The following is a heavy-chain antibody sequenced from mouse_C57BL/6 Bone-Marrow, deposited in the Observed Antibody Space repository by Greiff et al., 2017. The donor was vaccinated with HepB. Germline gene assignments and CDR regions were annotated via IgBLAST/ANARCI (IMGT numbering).Heavy chain of an antibody. J-gene: IGHJ2*01. CDR3: AREHYYGSSYDYFDY. Sequence: EVQLQQSGPELVKPGASVKISCKASGYTFTDYYMNWVKQSHGKSLEWIGDINPNNGGTSYNQKFKGKATLTVDKSSSTAYMELRSLTSEDSAVYYCAREHYYGSSYDYFDYWGQGTTLTVSS. D-gene: IGHD1-1*01. CDR2: INPNNGGT. V-gene: IGHV1-26*01. CDR1: GYTFTDYY.